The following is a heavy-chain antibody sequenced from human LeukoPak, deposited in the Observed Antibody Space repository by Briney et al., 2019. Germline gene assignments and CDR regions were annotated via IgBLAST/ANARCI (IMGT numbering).Heavy chain of an antibody. J-gene: IGHJ4*02. CDR2: IRYDGSNK. CDR3: AKDYSRMYYFDY. D-gene: IGHD4-11*01. Sequence: GGSLRLSCAASGFTFSSYGMHWVRQAPGKGLEWVAFIRYDGSNKYYADSVKGRFTISRDNSKNTLYLQMNSLRAEDTAVYYCAKDYSRMYYFDYWGQGTLVTVSS. V-gene: IGHV3-30*02. CDR1: GFTFSSYG.